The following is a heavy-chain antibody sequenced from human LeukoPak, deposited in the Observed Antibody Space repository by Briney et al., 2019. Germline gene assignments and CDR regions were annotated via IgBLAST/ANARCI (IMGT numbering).Heavy chain of an antibody. Sequence: GGSLRLSCAASGFTFSSYSMNWVRQAPGKGLEWVSSISSSSSYIYYADSVKGRFTISRDNSKNTLYLQINSLRAEDTAVYYCVRERAVNGWTSAHFDYWGQGTLVTVSS. D-gene: IGHD6-19*01. CDR1: GFTFSSYS. CDR3: VRERAVNGWTSAHFDY. V-gene: IGHV3-21*01. CDR2: ISSSSSYI. J-gene: IGHJ4*02.